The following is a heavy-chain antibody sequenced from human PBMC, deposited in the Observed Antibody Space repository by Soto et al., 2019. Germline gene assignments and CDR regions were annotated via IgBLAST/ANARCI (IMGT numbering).Heavy chain of an antibody. CDR2: TNRYGTAI. CDR1: GFTFNNYE. V-gene: IGHV3-48*03. CDR3: VRKNYGFAFDF. D-gene: IGHD4-17*01. Sequence: GSLRLSCEASGFTFNNYEMNWVRHAPGKGLEWCTYTNRYGTAIYYADSATVRVTLSRYKYTSSLYLQMNSLRDEDTAFYYCVRKNYGFAFDFWGQGTLVTVSS. J-gene: IGHJ4*02.